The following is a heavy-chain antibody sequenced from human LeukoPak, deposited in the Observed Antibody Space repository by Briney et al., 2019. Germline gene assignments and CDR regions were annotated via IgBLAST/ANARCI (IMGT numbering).Heavy chain of an antibody. CDR3: ARDKVGYFDWLLFDY. CDR2: IYTSGST. J-gene: IGHJ4*02. D-gene: IGHD3-9*01. CDR1: GVSISSGSYY. V-gene: IGHV4-61*02. Sequence: SETLSLTCTVSGVSISSGSYYWRWIRQPAGKGLEWIGRIYTSGSTNYNPSLKSRFTISVDTSKNQFSLKLSSVTAADTAVYYCARDKVGYFDWLLFDYWGQGTLVTVSS.